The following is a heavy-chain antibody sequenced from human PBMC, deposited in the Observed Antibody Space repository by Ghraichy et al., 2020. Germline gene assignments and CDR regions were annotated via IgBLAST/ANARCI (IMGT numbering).Heavy chain of an antibody. D-gene: IGHD2-2*01. CDR2: ISYDGSNK. CDR1: GFTFSSYG. CDR3: AKGGDLVVPAAMLGY. Sequence: GGSLRLSCAASGFTFSSYGMHWVRQAPGKGLEWVAVISYDGSNKYYADSVKGRFTISRDNSKNTLYLQMNSLRAEDTAVYYCAKGGDLVVPAAMLGYWGQGTLVTVSS. J-gene: IGHJ4*02. V-gene: IGHV3-30*18.